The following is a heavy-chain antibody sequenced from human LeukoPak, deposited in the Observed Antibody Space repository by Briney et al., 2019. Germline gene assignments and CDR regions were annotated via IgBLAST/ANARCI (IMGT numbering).Heavy chain of an antibody. D-gene: IGHD3-22*01. CDR2: IFPGDSDT. V-gene: IGHV5-51*01. J-gene: IGHJ4*02. CDR3: ARHKGSGYYKSPIAPDY. CDR1: GYSFTSYW. Sequence: GESLKISCKASGYSFTSYWIGWVRQMPGKGLEWMGIIFPGDSDTRYSPSFQGQVTISADKSINTAYLQWSGLKAPDTAMYYCARHKGSGYYKSPIAPDYWGQGTLVTVSS.